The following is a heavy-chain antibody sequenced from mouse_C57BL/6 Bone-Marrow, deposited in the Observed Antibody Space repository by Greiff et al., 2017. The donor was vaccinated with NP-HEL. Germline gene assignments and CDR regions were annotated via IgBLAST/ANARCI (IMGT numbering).Heavy chain of an antibody. J-gene: IGHJ1*03. CDR1: GYTFTSYW. V-gene: IGHV1-72*01. CDR2: IDPNSGGT. Sequence: QVQLQQPGAELVKPGASVKLSCKASGYTFTSYWMHWVKQRPGRVLEWIGRIDPNSGGTKYNEKFKSKATLTVDKPSSTAYMQLRSLTSEDSAVYYCASGYYGSSYWYFDVWGTGTTVTVSS. CDR3: ASGYYGSSYWYFDV. D-gene: IGHD1-1*01.